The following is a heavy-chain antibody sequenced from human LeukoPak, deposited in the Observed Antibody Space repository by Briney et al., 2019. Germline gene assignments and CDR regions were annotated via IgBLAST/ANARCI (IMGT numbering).Heavy chain of an antibody. D-gene: IGHD3-22*01. CDR3: ARDIDSSGYWAY. CDR2: IRYDGSNK. CDR1: GFTFSSYG. J-gene: IGHJ4*02. Sequence: GGSLRLSCAASGFTFSSYGMHWVRQAPGKGLEWVAFIRYDGSNKYYADSVKGRFTISRDNSKNTLYLQMNSLRAEDTAVYYCARDIDSSGYWAYWGQGTLVTVSS. V-gene: IGHV3-30*02.